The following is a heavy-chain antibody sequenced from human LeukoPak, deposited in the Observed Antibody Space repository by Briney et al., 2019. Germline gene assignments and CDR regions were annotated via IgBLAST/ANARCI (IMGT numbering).Heavy chain of an antibody. J-gene: IGHJ5*02. CDR3: ARSHTYYDFWSGSRYNWFDP. D-gene: IGHD3-3*01. Sequence: SETLSLTCAVYGGSFSGYYWSWIRQPPGKGLEWIGEINHSGSTNYNPSLESRVTISVDTSKNQFSLKLSSVTAADTAVYYCARSHTYYDFWSGSRYNWFDPWGQGTLVTVSS. V-gene: IGHV4-34*01. CDR2: INHSGST. CDR1: GGSFSGYY.